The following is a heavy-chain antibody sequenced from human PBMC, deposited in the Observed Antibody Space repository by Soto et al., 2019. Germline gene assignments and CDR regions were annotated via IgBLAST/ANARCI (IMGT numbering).Heavy chain of an antibody. CDR1: GYTFTGYY. J-gene: IGHJ6*02. V-gene: IGHV1-2*04. CDR3: ARDRALAQDYGDYLVRVRRLPCGMDV. Sequence: ASVKVSCKASGYTFTGYYMHWVRQAPGQGLEWMGWINPNSGGTNYAQKFQGWVTMTRDTSISTAYMELSRLRSDDTAVYYCARDRALAQDYGDYLVRVRRLPCGMDVWGQGTTVTVSS. D-gene: IGHD4-17*01. CDR2: INPNSGGT.